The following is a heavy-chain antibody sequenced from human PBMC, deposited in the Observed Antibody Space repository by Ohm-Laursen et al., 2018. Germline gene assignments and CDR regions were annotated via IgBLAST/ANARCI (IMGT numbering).Heavy chain of an antibody. V-gene: IGHV3-48*03. CDR3: ARETATAGADF. CDR1: GFSFSSFE. Sequence: SLRRSCTASGFSFSSFEMNWVRQAPGKGLEWVSDIGGSGNNIHYADSVKGRFTISRDNAKNSLYLQMNSLRAEDTAVYYCARETATAGADFWGQGTLVTVSS. CDR2: IGGSGNNI. J-gene: IGHJ4*02. D-gene: IGHD2-21*02.